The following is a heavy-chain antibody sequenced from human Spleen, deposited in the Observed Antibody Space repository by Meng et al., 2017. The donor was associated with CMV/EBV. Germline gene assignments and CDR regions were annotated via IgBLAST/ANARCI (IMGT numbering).Heavy chain of an antibody. J-gene: IGHJ4*02. CDR1: GFTFSSYA. CDR3: ATGIYRGITGTHFDY. D-gene: IGHD1-20*01. Sequence: GESLKISCAASGFTFSSYAMHWVRQAPGRGLEYVSAISSNGGSTYYADSVKGRFTISRDNSKNTLYLQMGSLRAEDMAVYYCATGIYRGITGTHFDYWGQGTPVTVSS. CDR2: ISSNGGST. V-gene: IGHV3-64*02.